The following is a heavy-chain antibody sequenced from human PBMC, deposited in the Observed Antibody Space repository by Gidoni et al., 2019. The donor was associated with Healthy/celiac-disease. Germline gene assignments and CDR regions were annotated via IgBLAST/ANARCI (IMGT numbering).Heavy chain of an antibody. J-gene: IGHJ6*02. Sequence: EVQLLESGGGLVQPGGSLRLSCAASGFTFSSYAMRLVRQAPGKGLEWVSAISCSGGSTYYADSVKGRLTISRDNSKNTLYLQMNSLRAEDTAVYYCGFSPPRYCSSTSCYSLNYYYYGMDVWGQGTTVTVSS. D-gene: IGHD2-2*01. V-gene: IGHV3-23*01. CDR1: GFTFSSYA. CDR2: ISCSGGST. CDR3: GFSPPRYCSSTSCYSLNYYYYGMDV.